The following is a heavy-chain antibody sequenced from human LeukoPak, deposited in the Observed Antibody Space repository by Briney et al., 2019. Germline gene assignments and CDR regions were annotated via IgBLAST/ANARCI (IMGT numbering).Heavy chain of an antibody. Sequence: SETLSLTCTVSGGSISSSSYYWGWIRQPPGKGLEWIGSIYYSGSTYYNPSLKSRVTISVDTSKNQFSLKLSSVTAADTAVYYCARTSWYSSGWYYFDYWGQGTLVTVSS. D-gene: IGHD6-19*01. V-gene: IGHV4-39*01. J-gene: IGHJ4*02. CDR2: IYYSGST. CDR1: GGSISSSSYY. CDR3: ARTSWYSSGWYYFDY.